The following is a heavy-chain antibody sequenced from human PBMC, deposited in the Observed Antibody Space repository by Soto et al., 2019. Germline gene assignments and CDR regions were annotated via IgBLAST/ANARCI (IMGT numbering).Heavy chain of an antibody. D-gene: IGHD2-15*01. CDR2: ISGSGGST. CDR3: AKDPEYCSGGSCYSPGFY. Sequence: GGSLRLSCAASGFTFSSYAMSWVRQAPGKGLEWVSAISGSGGSTYYADSVKGRFTISRDNSKNTLYLQMNSLRAEDTAVYYCAKDPEYCSGGSCYSPGFYWGQGTLVTVSS. CDR1: GFTFSSYA. V-gene: IGHV3-23*01. J-gene: IGHJ4*02.